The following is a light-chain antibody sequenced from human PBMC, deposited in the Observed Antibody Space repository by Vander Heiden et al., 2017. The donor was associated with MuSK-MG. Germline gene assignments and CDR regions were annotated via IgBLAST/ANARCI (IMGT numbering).Light chain of an antibody. J-gene: IGKJ2*01. V-gene: IGKV1-9*01. CDR2: AAS. CDR3: QHFNSYPYT. Sequence: DIQLTQSPSFLSASVGDRVTITCRASQSIASYLGWYQHKPGQAPKLLICAASTLQSGVPSRFSGSASGTEFTLTISSLHPEDFTTYYCQHFNSYPYTFGQGTKLEVK. CDR1: QSIASY.